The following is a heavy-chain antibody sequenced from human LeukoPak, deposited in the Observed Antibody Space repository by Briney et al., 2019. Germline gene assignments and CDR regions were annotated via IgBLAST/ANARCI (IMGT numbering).Heavy chain of an antibody. V-gene: IGHV3-33*01. J-gene: IGHJ6*02. D-gene: IGHD3-10*01. Sequence: GGSLRLPCAASGFTFSSYGMHWVRQAPGKGLEWVAVILSDGSKEFYTDSVKGRFTISRDNSKNTLYLQMNSLRAEDTAVYYCAIPPLSGTGSSRPLAEMDVWGQGTTVTVSS. CDR1: GFTFSSYG. CDR2: ILSDGSKE. CDR3: AIPPLSGTGSSRPLAEMDV.